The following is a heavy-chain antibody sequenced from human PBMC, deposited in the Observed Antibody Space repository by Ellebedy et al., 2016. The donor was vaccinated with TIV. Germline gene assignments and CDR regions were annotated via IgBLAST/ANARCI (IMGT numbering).Heavy chain of an antibody. CDR3: ARLSQYCSGGSCYRDWFDP. Sequence: GESLKISCKGSGYSFTSYWIGWVRQMPGKGLEWMGIIYPGDSDTRYSPSFQGQVTISADKSISTAYLQWSSLKASDTAMYYCARLSQYCSGGSCYRDWFDPWGQGTLVTVSS. J-gene: IGHJ5*02. V-gene: IGHV5-51*01. D-gene: IGHD2-15*01. CDR2: IYPGDSDT. CDR1: GYSFTSYW.